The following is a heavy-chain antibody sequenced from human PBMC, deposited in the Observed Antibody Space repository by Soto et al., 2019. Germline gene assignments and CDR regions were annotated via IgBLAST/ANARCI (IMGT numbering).Heavy chain of an antibody. J-gene: IGHJ3*02. V-gene: IGHV4-34*01. CDR3: ARVERGTATTVVDAFDI. CDR1: GGSVNSGNYY. D-gene: IGHD1-1*01. CDR2: MSHSGGT. Sequence: QVQLQQWGAGLLKPSETLSLTCAVFGGSVNSGNYYWSWIRQPPGKGLEWIGEMSHSGGTHFNPSLKSRVTIQVDTSKTQFSLKMSSVTAADTALYYCARVERGTATTVVDAFDIWGPGTMFTVSS.